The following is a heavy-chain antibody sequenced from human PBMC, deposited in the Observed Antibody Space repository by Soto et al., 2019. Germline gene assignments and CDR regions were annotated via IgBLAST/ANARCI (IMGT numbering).Heavy chain of an antibody. Sequence: GGSLMVSCVSSGITVDDYFLNWVRQAPGKGLEWVSSISGGGHVFYSDSVNGRFTISRDDAKKSLSLQLNSLRVEDSAVYYCARGGYPRYWGQGMLVNVSS. CDR3: ARGGYPRY. D-gene: IGHD5-12*01. CDR1: GITVDDYF. J-gene: IGHJ4*02. CDR2: ISGGGHV. V-gene: IGHV3-21*01.